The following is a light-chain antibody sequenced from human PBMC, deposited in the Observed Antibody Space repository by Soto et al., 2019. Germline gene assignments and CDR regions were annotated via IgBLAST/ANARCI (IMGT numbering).Light chain of an antibody. CDR1: SSDVGGYNY. Sequence: QSALTQPASVSGSPGQSITISCTGTSSDVGGYNYVSWYQQHPGKAPKLMIYDVSNRPSGVSNRFSGSKSGNTASPTISGLPAEDEADYYCSSYTSSSTFVFGTGTKLTVL. J-gene: IGLJ1*01. CDR2: DVS. V-gene: IGLV2-14*01. CDR3: SSYTSSSTFV.